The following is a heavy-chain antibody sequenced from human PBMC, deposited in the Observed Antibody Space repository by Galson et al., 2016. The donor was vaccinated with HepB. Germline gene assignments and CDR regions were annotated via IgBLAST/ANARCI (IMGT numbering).Heavy chain of an antibody. Sequence: SETLSLTCSVSGVFISDHSYYWGWIRQSPGKGLEWIGTIYYTGNTYHNPSLKRGVAISIDMSKNQFSLNLMSVTAADTAVYYCARGTWYRFGFDYWGQGALVTVSS. CDR1: GVFISDHSYY. CDR2: IYYTGNT. CDR3: ARGTWYRFGFDY. J-gene: IGHJ4*02. V-gene: IGHV4-39*01. D-gene: IGHD6-13*01.